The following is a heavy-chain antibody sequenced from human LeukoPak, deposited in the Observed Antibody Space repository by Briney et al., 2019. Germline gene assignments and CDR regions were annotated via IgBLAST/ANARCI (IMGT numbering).Heavy chain of an antibody. CDR3: ARHGSNDYYMDV. CDR2: IYPGDSYT. J-gene: IGHJ6*03. Sequence: GESLKISCKGSGYSFTTYWIGWVRQMPGKGLEWMGTIYPGDSYTTYSPAFQGQVTISVDKSISTAYLQWSGLKASDTAMYYCARHGSNDYYMDVWGKGTTVTVSS. V-gene: IGHV5-51*01. CDR1: GYSFTTYW. D-gene: IGHD3-10*01.